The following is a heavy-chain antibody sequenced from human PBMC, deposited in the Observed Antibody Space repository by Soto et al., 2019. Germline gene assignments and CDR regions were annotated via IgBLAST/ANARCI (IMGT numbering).Heavy chain of an antibody. D-gene: IGHD2-15*01. Sequence: VGSLRLSCAASGFTFSSYAMSWVRQAPGKGLEWVSAISGSGGSTYYADSVKGRFTISRDNSKNTLYLQMNSLRAEDTAVYYCAKDRDIVVVVAADDAFDIWGQGTMVTVSS. CDR2: ISGSGGST. CDR3: AKDRDIVVVVAADDAFDI. CDR1: GFTFSSYA. V-gene: IGHV3-23*01. J-gene: IGHJ3*02.